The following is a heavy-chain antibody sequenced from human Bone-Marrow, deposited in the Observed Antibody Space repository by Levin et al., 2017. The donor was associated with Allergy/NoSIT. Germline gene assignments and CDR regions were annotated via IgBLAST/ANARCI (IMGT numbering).Heavy chain of an antibody. CDR1: GGSISNSY. Sequence: SETLSLTCTVSGGSISNSYWSWIWQPAGKGLEWIWRIYSSGITDYNPSLGSRVTMLVDTSKNPFFLKFDSVTAADAALYYCARGYGGATSEAFDYWGQGALVTVSS. J-gene: IGHJ4*02. V-gene: IGHV4-4*07. CDR3: ARGYGGATSEAFDY. D-gene: IGHD1-26*01. CDR2: IYSSGIT.